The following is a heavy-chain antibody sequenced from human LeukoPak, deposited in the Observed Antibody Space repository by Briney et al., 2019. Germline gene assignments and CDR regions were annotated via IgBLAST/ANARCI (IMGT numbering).Heavy chain of an antibody. CDR2: IYPGDSDT. D-gene: IGHD3-3*01. J-gene: IGHJ1*01. Sequence: GESLKISFKGSGYSFTSYWIGWVRQMPGKGLEWMGIIYPGDSDTRYSPSFQGQVTISADKSISTAYLQWSSLKASDTAMYYCARALIFWSGYYPSAEYFQHWGQGTLVTVSS. V-gene: IGHV5-51*01. CDR1: GYSFTSYW. CDR3: ARALIFWSGYYPSAEYFQH.